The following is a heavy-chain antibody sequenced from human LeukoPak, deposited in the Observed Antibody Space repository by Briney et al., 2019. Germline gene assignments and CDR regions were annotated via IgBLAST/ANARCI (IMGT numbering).Heavy chain of an antibody. CDR3: AREDAVAGPLIY. V-gene: IGHV3-11*05. CDR1: GFTFSDYY. Sequence: PGGSLRLSCAASGFTFSDYYMSWIRQAPGEGLEWVSYISSSSSYTNYADSVKGRFTISRDNAKNSLYLQMSRLRAEETAVYCCAREDAVAGPLIYWGQGNLVTVSS. CDR2: ISSSSSYT. D-gene: IGHD6-19*01. J-gene: IGHJ4*02.